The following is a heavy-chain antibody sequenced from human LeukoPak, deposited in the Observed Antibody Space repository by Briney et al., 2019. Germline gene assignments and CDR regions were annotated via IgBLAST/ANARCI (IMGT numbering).Heavy chain of an antibody. V-gene: IGHV3-15*01. Sequence: GGSLRLSCAASGFTFTNAWMDWVRQAPGKGLEWVGRIKSRPDGGTTDYAAPVKGRFTISRDDSKTTLYLHMNSLKTEDTAVYYCITVYDSVANWGQGTLVTVSS. CDR3: ITVYDSVAN. CDR1: GFTFTNAW. D-gene: IGHD5/OR15-5a*01. CDR2: IKSRPDGGTT. J-gene: IGHJ4*02.